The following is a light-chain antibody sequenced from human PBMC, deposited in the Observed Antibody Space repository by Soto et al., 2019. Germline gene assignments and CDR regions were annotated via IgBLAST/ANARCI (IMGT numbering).Light chain of an antibody. CDR3: QQSYSTPFT. J-gene: IGKJ3*01. CDR2: AAS. Sequence: DGQRTQSKSSLSASVGDRVTITCRASQSISTYLNWYQQKAGKAPKVMIHAASSLQSGVPSRFSGSGSGTDFTLTISSLQPEDFGTYYCQQSYSTPFTFAPGSIVAVK. CDR1: QSISTY. V-gene: IGKV1-39*01.